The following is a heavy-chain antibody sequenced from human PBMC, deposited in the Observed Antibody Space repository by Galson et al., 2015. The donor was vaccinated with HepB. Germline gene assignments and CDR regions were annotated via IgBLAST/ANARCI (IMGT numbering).Heavy chain of an antibody. CDR3: ARDVDWALDY. V-gene: IGHV1-2*06. CDR1: GYTFTGYF. Sequence: SVKVSCKASGYTFTGYFLHWVRQAPRQGLEWMGRINPKSGITIYAPRFHGRVSMTRDTAISTAYMELRSLRSADTAVYYCARDVDWALDYWGQGTLVTVSS. J-gene: IGHJ4*02. D-gene: IGHD3-9*01. CDR2: INPKSGIT.